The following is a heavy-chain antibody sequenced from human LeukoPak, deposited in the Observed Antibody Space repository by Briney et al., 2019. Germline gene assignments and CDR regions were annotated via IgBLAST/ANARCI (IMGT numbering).Heavy chain of an antibody. CDR2: IYYSGST. V-gene: IGHV4-31*03. D-gene: IGHD3-16*01. CDR1: GGSISSGGYY. CDR3: ARAGGFFSPFGY. J-gene: IGHJ4*01. Sequence: SETLSLTCTVSGGSISSGGYYWSWIRQHPGDGLEWIGYIYYSGSTYYNPSLKSRVTISIDTSKNQFSLKLSSVTAADTAVYYCARAGGFFSPFGYLGQGTLGTVSS.